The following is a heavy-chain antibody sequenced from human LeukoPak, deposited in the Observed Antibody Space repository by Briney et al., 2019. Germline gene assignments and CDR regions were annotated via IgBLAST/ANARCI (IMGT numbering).Heavy chain of an antibody. CDR1: GFTFSSYW. D-gene: IGHD6-19*01. J-gene: IGHJ5*02. CDR3: ARVWEGEYSSGWYFWFDP. V-gene: IGHV3-74*01. CDR2: INSDRSST. Sequence: GGSLRLSCAASGFTFSSYWMHWVRQAPGKGLVWVSRINSDRSSTSYADSVKGRFTISRDNAKNTLYLQMNSLRAEDTAVYYCARVWEGEYSSGWYFWFDPWGQGTLVTVSS.